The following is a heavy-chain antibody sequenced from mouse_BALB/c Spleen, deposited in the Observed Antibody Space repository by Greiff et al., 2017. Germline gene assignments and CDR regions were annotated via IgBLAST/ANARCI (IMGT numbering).Heavy chain of an antibody. J-gene: IGHJ3*01. CDR1: GYAFSSYW. Sequence: VQLQESGAELVRPGSSVKISCKASGYAFSSYWMNWVKQRPGQGLEWSGQIYPGDGDTNSNGKFKGKATLTADKSSSTAYMQLSSLTSEDSAVYFCARSYRYGFAYWGQGTLVTVSA. CDR2: IYPGDGDT. V-gene: IGHV1-80*01. D-gene: IGHD2-14*01. CDR3: ARSYRYGFAY.